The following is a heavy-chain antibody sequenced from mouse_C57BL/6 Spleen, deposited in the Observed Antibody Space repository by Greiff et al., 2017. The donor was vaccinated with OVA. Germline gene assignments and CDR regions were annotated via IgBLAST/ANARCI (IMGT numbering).Heavy chain of an antibody. CDR1: GFNIKDYY. J-gene: IGHJ3*01. CDR2: IDPEDGDT. Sequence: EVKLQQSGAELVRPGASVKLSCTASGFNIKDYYMHWVKQRPEQGLEWIGRIDPEDGDTEYAPKFQGKATMTADTSSNTAYLQLSSLTSEDTAVYDCTRYYGSSPRFAYWGQGTLVTVSA. D-gene: IGHD1-1*01. CDR3: TRYYGSSPRFAY. V-gene: IGHV14-1*01.